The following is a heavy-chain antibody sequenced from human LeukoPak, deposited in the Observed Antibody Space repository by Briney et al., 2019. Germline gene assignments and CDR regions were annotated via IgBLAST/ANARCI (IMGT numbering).Heavy chain of an antibody. J-gene: IGHJ4*02. CDR3: AKWGPHCVGDYCPALDS. V-gene: IGHV3-7*01. CDR1: RFTFSNYW. D-gene: IGHD2-21*02. Sequence: GGSLRLSCVASRFTFSNYWMSWVRQAPGKGLEWVANINQDGSKKTYADSMKGRFTISRDNAKESLYLQLNSLRADATAVYYCAKWGPHCVGDYCPALDSWGQGTLVTVSS. CDR2: INQDGSKK.